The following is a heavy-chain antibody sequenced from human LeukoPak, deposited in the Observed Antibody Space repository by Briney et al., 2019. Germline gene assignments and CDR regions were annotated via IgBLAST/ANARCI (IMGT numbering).Heavy chain of an antibody. V-gene: IGHV3-11*01. Sequence: PGGSLRLSCAASGFTFSDYYMSWIRQAPGKGLEWVSYISSSGSTIYYADSVKGRFTISRDNAKNSLYLQMNSLRAEDTAVYYCARAPAGNAGYSSSWYEELEYYFDYWGQGTLVTVSS. CDR1: GFTFSDYY. CDR3: ARAPAGNAGYSSSWYEELEYYFDY. D-gene: IGHD6-13*01. CDR2: ISSSGSTI. J-gene: IGHJ4*02.